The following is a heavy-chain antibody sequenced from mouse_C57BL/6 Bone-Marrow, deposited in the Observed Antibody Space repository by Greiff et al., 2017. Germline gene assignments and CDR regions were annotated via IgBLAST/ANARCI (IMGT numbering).Heavy chain of an antibody. V-gene: IGHV3-6*01. CDR1: GYSITSGYY. D-gene: IGHD2-2*01. Sequence: EVKLVESGPGLVKPSQSLSLTCSVTGYSITSGYYWNWIRQFPGNKLEWMGYISYDGSNNYNPSLKNRISITRDTSKNQFFLKLNSVTTEDTATYYCARGGLRRDYAMDYWGQGTSVTVSS. CDR3: ARGGLRRDYAMDY. CDR2: ISYDGSN. J-gene: IGHJ4*01.